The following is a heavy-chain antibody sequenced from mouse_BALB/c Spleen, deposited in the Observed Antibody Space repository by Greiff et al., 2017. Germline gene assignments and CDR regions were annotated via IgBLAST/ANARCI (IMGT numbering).Heavy chain of an antibody. CDR2: INPSTGYT. CDR1: GYTFTSYW. CDR3: ARGGYGNYFAY. D-gene: IGHD2-10*02. Sequence: VQLVESGAELAKPGASVKMSCKASGYTFTSYWMHWVKQRPGQGLEWIGYINPSTGYTEYNQKFKDKATLTADKSSSTAYMQLSSLTSEDSAVYYCARGGYGNYFAYWGQGTLVTVSA. V-gene: IGHV1-7*01. J-gene: IGHJ3*01.